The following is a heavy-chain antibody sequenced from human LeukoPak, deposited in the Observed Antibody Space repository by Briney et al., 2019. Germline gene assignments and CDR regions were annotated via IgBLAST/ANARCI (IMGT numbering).Heavy chain of an antibody. CDR3: ARDPIVSVGDWYFDL. CDR2: IYHSGSA. Sequence: PSETLSLACTVSGYSITSGYNWAWIRQPPGKVLEWIGSIYHSGSAYYNPSLKSRVTISVDTSKNQFSLKLSSVTAADTAVYYCARDPIVSVGDWYFDLWGRGTLVTVSS. CDR1: GYSITSGYN. D-gene: IGHD3-16*02. V-gene: IGHV4-38-2*02. J-gene: IGHJ2*01.